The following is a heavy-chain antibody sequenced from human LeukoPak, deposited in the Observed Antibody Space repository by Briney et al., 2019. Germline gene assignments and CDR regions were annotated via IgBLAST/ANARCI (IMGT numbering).Heavy chain of an antibody. J-gene: IGHJ4*02. Sequence: PSETLSLTCTVSGGSITSYYWSWIRQPPGKGLEWIGYIYYSGSTSYNPSLKSRVTISVDTSKNQFSLKLSSVTAADTAVDYCARLVGYSSSWLLTPWGQGTLVTVSS. CDR3: ARLVGYSSSWLLTP. D-gene: IGHD6-13*01. V-gene: IGHV4-59*08. CDR2: IYYSGST. CDR1: GGSITSYY.